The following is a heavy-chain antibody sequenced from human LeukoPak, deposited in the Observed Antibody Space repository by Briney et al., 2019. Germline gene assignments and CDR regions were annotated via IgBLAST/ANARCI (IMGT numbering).Heavy chain of an antibody. D-gene: IGHD3-10*01. CDR1: GFTFSDYY. J-gene: IGHJ6*02. CDR3: ARAMVRGVISYYYGMDV. Sequence: AGGSLRLSCAASGFTFSDYYMSWIRQAPGKGLEWVSYISSSGSTIYYADSVKGRFTISRDNAKNSLYLQMNSLRAEDTAVYYCARAMVRGVISYYYGMDVWGQGTTVTVSS. V-gene: IGHV3-11*01. CDR2: ISSSGSTI.